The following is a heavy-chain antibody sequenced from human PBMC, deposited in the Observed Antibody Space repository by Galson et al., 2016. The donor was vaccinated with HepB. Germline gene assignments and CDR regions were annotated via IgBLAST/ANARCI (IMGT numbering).Heavy chain of an antibody. Sequence: SLRLSCAASGFTFDNYWMCWVRQAPGKGLEWVANIKQDGSEKYYVDPVKGRFTISRDNAKNSLYLQMNSLRAEDTAVYYCARGRDGGNYEDYWGQGTLVTVSS. CDR1: GFTFDNYW. D-gene: IGHD4-23*01. J-gene: IGHJ4*02. V-gene: IGHV3-7*01. CDR3: ARGRDGGNYEDY. CDR2: IKQDGSEK.